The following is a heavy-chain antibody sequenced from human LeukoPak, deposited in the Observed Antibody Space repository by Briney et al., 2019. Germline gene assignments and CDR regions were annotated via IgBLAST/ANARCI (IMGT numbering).Heavy chain of an antibody. CDR2: ISQSGIA. CDR1: GFTFSDYD. CDR3: ARWNFAMDD. V-gene: IGHV3-69-1*01. J-gene: IGHJ6*02. D-gene: IGHD3-9*01. Sequence: GGSLRLSCAASGFTFSDYDMTWVRQAPGQGLEWVAYISQSGIASYGDSVKGRITISSDNAKHSIYLQQMGLRAEDTGLYFCARWNFAMDDGGQGISVTVSS.